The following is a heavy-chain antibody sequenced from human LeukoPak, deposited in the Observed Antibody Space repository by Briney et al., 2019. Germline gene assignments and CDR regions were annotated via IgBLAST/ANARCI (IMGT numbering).Heavy chain of an antibody. CDR3: ARHLYPDCFDP. V-gene: IGHV4-4*02. CDR1: GGSIKSNNW. J-gene: IGHJ5*02. Sequence: SETLSLTCAVSGGSIKSNNWWSWVRQPPGKGLEWIGEIYHSGSTNYNPSLKSRVTVSVDTSKNQFSLKLSSVTAADTAIYYCARHLYPDCFDPWGQGALVTVSS. CDR2: IYHSGST. D-gene: IGHD3-16*01.